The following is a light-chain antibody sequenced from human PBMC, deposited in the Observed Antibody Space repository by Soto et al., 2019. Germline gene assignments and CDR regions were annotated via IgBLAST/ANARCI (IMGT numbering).Light chain of an antibody. CDR1: QTISSW. J-gene: IGKJ5*01. V-gene: IGKV1-5*03. CDR3: QHRMNWPLT. CDR2: KAS. Sequence: DIQMTQSPSTLSGSVGDRVTITCRASQTISSWLAWYQQKPGKAPKLLIYKASTLKSGVPSRFSGSGSGTEFTLTISSLQPEDFAVYYCQHRMNWPLTFGQGTRLEIK.